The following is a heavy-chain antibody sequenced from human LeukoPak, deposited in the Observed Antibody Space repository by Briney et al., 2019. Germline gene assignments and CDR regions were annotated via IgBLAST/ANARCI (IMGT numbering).Heavy chain of an antibody. CDR2: IYYSGST. CDR3: ARGTYGSGSYFLYYYYYMDV. V-gene: IGHV4-59*01. D-gene: IGHD3-10*01. CDR1: GGSISSYY. J-gene: IGHJ6*03. Sequence: SETLSLTCTVSGGSISSYYWSWIRQPPGKGLEWIGYIYYSGSTNYNPSLKSRVTISVDTSKNQFSLKLSSVTAADTAVYYCARGTYGSGSYFLYYYYYMDVWGKGTTVTISS.